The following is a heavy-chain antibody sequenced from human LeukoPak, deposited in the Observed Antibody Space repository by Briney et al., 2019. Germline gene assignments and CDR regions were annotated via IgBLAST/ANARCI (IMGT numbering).Heavy chain of an antibody. CDR3: AKAHDAFDI. CDR1: GGSISHYY. V-gene: IGHV4-59*01. Sequence: SETLSLTCTVSGGSISHYYWSWFRQPPGKGLEWTGYIYFSGSTNYNPSLKSRISISIDTSRTQFSLKLNSVTAADTAVYYCAKAHDAFDIWGQGTMVTVSS. J-gene: IGHJ3*02. CDR2: IYFSGST.